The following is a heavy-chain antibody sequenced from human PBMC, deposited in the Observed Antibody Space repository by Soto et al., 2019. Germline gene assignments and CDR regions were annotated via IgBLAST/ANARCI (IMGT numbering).Heavy chain of an antibody. V-gene: IGHV4-59*01. Sequence: SETLSLTCSVSGGSISSYYWSWIRQPPGKGLEWIGYIYYSGNTNYNPSLKSRVTISVDTSKNQVSLKVYSVTAADTALYYCASSGRDLGSSSPKGKNYYSYYGMDVWGQGTTVTVSS. CDR2: IYYSGNT. CDR1: GGSISSYY. CDR3: ASSGRDLGSSSPKGKNYYSYYGMDV. J-gene: IGHJ6*02. D-gene: IGHD6-13*01.